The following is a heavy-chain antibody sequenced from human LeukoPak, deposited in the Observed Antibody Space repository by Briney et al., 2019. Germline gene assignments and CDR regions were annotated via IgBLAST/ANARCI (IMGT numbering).Heavy chain of an antibody. D-gene: IGHD5-18*01. Sequence: GGSLRLSCAASGFTFSSYGMHWVRQAPGKGQEWVAVISYDGSNKYYADSVKGRFTISRDNSKNTLYLQMNSLRAEDTAVYYCAKDPYSYEYYFDYWGQGTLVTVSS. CDR2: ISYDGSNK. V-gene: IGHV3-30*18. J-gene: IGHJ4*02. CDR1: GFTFSSYG. CDR3: AKDPYSYEYYFDY.